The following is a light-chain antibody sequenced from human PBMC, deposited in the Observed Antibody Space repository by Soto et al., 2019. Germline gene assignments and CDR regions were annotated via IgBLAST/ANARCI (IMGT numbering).Light chain of an antibody. Sequence: QSALTQPASVSGSPGQSITISCTGTSSDVGSYNLVSWYQQHPGKAPKLMIYEVSKRPSGVSNRFSGSKSGNTASLTISGLQSEDKVDYYCCSYAGSSLVFGTGTKVTVL. J-gene: IGLJ1*01. CDR1: SSDVGSYNL. CDR3: CSYAGSSLV. V-gene: IGLV2-23*02. CDR2: EVS.